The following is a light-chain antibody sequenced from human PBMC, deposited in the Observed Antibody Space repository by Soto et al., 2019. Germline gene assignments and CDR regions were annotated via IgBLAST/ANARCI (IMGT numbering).Light chain of an antibody. Sequence: QSVLTQPPSASGTPGQRVTISCSGSNSNIGSSTVIWYQQLPGTAPKLLIYSNNQRPSGVPDRFSGSKSGTSASLAISGLQSEDEADYYCVAWDDSLDGYGFGTGTKVTVL. V-gene: IGLV1-44*01. CDR2: SNN. J-gene: IGLJ1*01. CDR1: NSNIGSST. CDR3: VAWDDSLDGYG.